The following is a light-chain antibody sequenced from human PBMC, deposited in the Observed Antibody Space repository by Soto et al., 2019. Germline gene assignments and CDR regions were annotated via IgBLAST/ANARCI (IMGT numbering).Light chain of an antibody. J-gene: IGLJ2*01. CDR3: QTWGPGIVV. CDR2: LNSDGSH. Sequence: QSVLTQSPSASASLGASVKLTCTLSSGHSSYAIAWHQQQPEKGPRYLMKLNSDGSHSKGDGIPDRFSGSSSGAERYLTISSLQSEDEAAYYCQTWGPGIVVFGGGTTVTVL. CDR1: SGHSSYA. V-gene: IGLV4-69*01.